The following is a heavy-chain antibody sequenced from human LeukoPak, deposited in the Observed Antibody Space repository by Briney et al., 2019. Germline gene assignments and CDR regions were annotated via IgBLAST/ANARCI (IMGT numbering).Heavy chain of an antibody. CDR2: IYYSGST. CDR1: GGSISSSSYY. CDR3: ASVDTAPYYGMDV. D-gene: IGHD5-18*01. V-gene: IGHV4-39*07. J-gene: IGHJ6*02. Sequence: SETLSLTCTVSGGSISSSSYYWGWIRQPPGKGLEWIGSIYYSGSTYYNPSLKSRVTVSVDTSKNQFSLKLSSVTAADTAVYYCASVDTAPYYGMDVWGQGTTVTVSS.